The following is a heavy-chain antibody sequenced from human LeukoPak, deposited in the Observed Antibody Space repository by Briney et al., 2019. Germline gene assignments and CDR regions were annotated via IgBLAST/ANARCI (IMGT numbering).Heavy chain of an antibody. J-gene: IGHJ4*02. D-gene: IGHD5-18*01. Sequence: GGSPRLSCAASGFRFSSYSMNWVRQAPGKGLEWVSYITSSSSTLYYADSVKGRFTISRDNAKHSLYLQMNSLRAEDTAVYYCAKDTSMVTGYYFDYWGQGTLVTVSS. CDR2: ITSSSSTL. V-gene: IGHV3-48*01. CDR3: AKDTSMVTGYYFDY. CDR1: GFRFSSYS.